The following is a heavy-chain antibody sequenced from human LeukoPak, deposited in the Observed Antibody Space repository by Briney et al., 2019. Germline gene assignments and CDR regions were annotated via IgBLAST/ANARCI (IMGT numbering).Heavy chain of an antibody. CDR1: GGSFSGYY. D-gene: IGHD4-17*01. J-gene: IGHJ5*02. CDR3: ASFISVGDYIGWFDP. CDR2: IYYSGST. V-gene: IGHV4-59*01. Sequence: SETLSLTCAVYGGSFSGYYWSWIRQPPGKGLEWIGYIYYSGSTNYNPSLKSRVTISVDTSKNQFSLKLSSVTAADTAVYYCASFISVGDYIGWFDPWGQGTLVTVSS.